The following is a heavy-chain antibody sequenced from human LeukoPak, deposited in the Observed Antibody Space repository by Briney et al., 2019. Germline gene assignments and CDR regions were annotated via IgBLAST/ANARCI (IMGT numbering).Heavy chain of an antibody. J-gene: IGHJ4*02. D-gene: IGHD6-6*01. Sequence: SETLSLTCTVSGGSISSYYWSWIRQPPGKGLEWIGYIYYSGSTNYNPSLKSRVTISVDTSKNQFSLKLGSVTAADTAVYYCAGEYSSSWSFDYWGQGTLVTVSS. CDR2: IYYSGST. V-gene: IGHV4-59*01. CDR3: AGEYSSSWSFDY. CDR1: GGSISSYY.